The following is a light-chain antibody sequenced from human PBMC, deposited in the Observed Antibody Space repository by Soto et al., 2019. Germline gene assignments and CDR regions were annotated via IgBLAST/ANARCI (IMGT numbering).Light chain of an antibody. J-gene: IGLJ3*02. CDR1: SSNIGAGYD. V-gene: IGLV1-40*01. CDR2: GNS. Sequence: QSVLTQPPSVSGAPGQRVTISCTGGSSNIGAGYDVHWYQQLPGAAPKLLIFGNSNRRPGVPDRFSGSKSGTSASLAITGLLADDEADYYCQSYDSSLSGVVFGGGTKVTVL. CDR3: QSYDSSLSGVV.